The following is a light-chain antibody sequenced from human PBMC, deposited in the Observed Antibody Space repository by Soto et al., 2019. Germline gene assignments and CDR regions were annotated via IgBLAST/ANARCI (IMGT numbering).Light chain of an antibody. CDR1: SSDVGGYNY. Sequence: QSALTQPPSASGSLGQSVTISCTGTSSDVGGYNYVSWYQQHPGKAPKLMISEVSKRPSGVPDRFSGSRSGNTASLTVSGLQAEDEADYYCSSYAGSNNLGVFGGGTKHRP. V-gene: IGLV2-8*01. CDR2: EVS. CDR3: SSYAGSNNLGV. J-gene: IGLJ2*01.